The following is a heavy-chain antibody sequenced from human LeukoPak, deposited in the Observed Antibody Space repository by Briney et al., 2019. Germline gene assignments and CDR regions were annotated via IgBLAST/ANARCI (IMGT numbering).Heavy chain of an antibody. J-gene: IGHJ4*02. CDR2: TDCTSAWYN. CDR3: ARMSPEGDFDY. D-gene: IGHD5/OR15-5a*01. CDR1: GFSVSSKSAA. Sequence: LAQTLTLTCAVSGFSVSSKSAAWDWIRPWPSRGFEWLGRTDCTSAWYNEYAASVKRRISINPDTSKNQFSLQLNSVTPEDTAVYYCARMSPEGDFDYWGQGTLVTVSS. V-gene: IGHV6-1*01.